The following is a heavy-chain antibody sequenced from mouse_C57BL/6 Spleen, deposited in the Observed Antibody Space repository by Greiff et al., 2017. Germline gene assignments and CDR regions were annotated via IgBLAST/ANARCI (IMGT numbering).Heavy chain of an antibody. CDR2: IYPGSGNT. CDR1: GYTFTDYY. CDR3: AREGPYYYGSSYWYFDV. V-gene: IGHV1-76*01. Sequence: VQLQQSGAELVRPGASVKLSCKASGYTFTDYYINWVKQRPGQGLEWIARIYPGSGNTYYNEKFKGKATLTAEKSSSTAYMQLSSLTSEDSAVYFCAREGPYYYGSSYWYFDVWGTGTTVTVSS. D-gene: IGHD1-1*01. J-gene: IGHJ1*03.